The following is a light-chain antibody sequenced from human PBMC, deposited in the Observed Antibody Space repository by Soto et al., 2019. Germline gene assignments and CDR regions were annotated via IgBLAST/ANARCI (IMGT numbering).Light chain of an antibody. J-gene: IGKJ1*01. CDR1: ERVSRW. V-gene: IGKV1-5*03. CDR2: QAS. CDR3: QQYNAYSQA. Sequence: DIQMTQSPSTLSASVGDRVTITCRASERVSRWLAWYQQKPGRTPKLLIYQASTLETGVPSRFSGSGSGTEFTLTISSLQPYDFATYYCQQYNAYSQAFGQGTKVDIK.